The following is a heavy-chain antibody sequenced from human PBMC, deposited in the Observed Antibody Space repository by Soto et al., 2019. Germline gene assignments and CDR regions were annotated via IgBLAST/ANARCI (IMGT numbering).Heavy chain of an antibody. CDR2: IYYRSKWFH. V-gene: IGHV6-1*01. D-gene: IGHD2-15*01. J-gene: IGHJ6*02. CDR1: GDSVSSKGAC. CDR3: ARVHCSAGTCLDGLDF. Sequence: SQTLSLTCVISGDSVSSKGACWNWIRQSPSRGLQWLGRIYYRSKWFHDYAASVESRMAINPDTSRNQFSLQLNYVTTEDTAVYYCARVHCSAGTCLDGLDFWGQGTALTFSS.